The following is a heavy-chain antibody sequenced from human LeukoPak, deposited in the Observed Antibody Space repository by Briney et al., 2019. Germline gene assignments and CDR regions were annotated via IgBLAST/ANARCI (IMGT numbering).Heavy chain of an antibody. CDR3: ARSVAGGFDY. J-gene: IGHJ4*02. D-gene: IGHD3-10*01. CDR1: GFTFSTYW. CDR2: ISSSGSTI. V-gene: IGHV3-48*04. Sequence: GGSLRLSCAASGFTFSTYWMNWVRQAPGKGLEWVSYISSSGSTIYYADSVKGRFTISRDNAKNSLYPQMNSLRAEDTAVYYCARSVAGGFDYWGQGTLVTVSS.